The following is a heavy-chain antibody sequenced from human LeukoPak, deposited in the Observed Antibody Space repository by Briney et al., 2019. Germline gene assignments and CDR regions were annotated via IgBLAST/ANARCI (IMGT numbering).Heavy chain of an antibody. CDR3: ARVGLTMIVVQSAYPDAFDI. CDR2: IIPILGIA. Sequence: ASVKVSCKASGGTFSSYAISWVRQAPGQGLEWMGRIIPILGIANYAQKFQGRVTITADKSTSTAYMELSSLRSEDTAVYYCARVGLTMIVVQSAYPDAFDIWGQGTMVTVSS. V-gene: IGHV1-69*04. D-gene: IGHD3-22*01. CDR1: GGTFSSYA. J-gene: IGHJ3*02.